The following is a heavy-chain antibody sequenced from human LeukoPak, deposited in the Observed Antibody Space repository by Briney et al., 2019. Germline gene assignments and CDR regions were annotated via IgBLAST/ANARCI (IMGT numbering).Heavy chain of an antibody. CDR3: AKGRSGGDYDAFDI. Sequence: GRSLRLSCAASGFTFSSYGMHWVRQAPGKGLEWVAVIWYDGSNKYYADSVKGRFTIYRDNSKNTLYLQMNSLRAEDTAVYYCAKGRSGGDYDAFDIWGQGTMVTVSS. CDR2: IWYDGSNK. CDR1: GFTFSSYG. D-gene: IGHD2-21*02. V-gene: IGHV3-33*06. J-gene: IGHJ3*02.